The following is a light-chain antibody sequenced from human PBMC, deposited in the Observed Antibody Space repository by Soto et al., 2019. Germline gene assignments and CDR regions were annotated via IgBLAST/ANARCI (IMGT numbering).Light chain of an antibody. CDR3: QQSNDWWT. CDR1: QSVSKN. Sequence: EIVMTQSPATLSVSPGERATLSCRASQSVSKNLAWYQQKPGQAPRLLIYGASTRATGIPARFSGSGSGTEFTLTISSLQSEDFAVYYCQQSNDWWTFGQGTKVEIK. CDR2: GAS. J-gene: IGKJ1*01. V-gene: IGKV3-15*01.